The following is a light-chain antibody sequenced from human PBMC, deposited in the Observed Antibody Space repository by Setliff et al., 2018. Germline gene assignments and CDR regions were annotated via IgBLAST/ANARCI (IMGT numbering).Light chain of an antibody. J-gene: IGLJ1*01. CDR3: CSYTGTSTPYV. CDR1: GSDVGAYKF. Sequence: QSVLTQPASVSGSPRQSIAVSCTGSGSDVGAYKFVSWYQQRPGKAPRLMIYDVSNRPSGVSDRFSGSKSGNTASLTISGLQAEDEADYYCCSYTGTSTPYVFGTGTKVTVL. V-gene: IGLV2-14*01. CDR2: DVS.